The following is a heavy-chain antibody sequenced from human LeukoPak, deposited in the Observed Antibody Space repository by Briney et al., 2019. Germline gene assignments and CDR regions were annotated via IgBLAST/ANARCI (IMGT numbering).Heavy chain of an antibody. V-gene: IGHV1-2*02. J-gene: IGHJ4*02. D-gene: IGHD6-19*01. Sequence: ASVKVSCKASGYTFTGYYMHWVRQAPGQGLEWMGWINPNSGGTNYAQKFQGRVTMTRDTSISTAYMELSRLRSDDTAVYYCARVGEAVASVFDYWGQGTLVTVSS. CDR2: INPNSGGT. CDR3: ARVGEAVASVFDY. CDR1: GYTFTGYY.